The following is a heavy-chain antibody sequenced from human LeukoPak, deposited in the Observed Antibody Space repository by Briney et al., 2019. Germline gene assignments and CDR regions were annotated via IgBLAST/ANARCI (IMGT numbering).Heavy chain of an antibody. CDR3: AKTSYYYDSSGYPDYYYYYMDV. V-gene: IGHV3-30*18. CDR2: ISYDGSYK. Sequence: GGSLRLSCAASGFTFSSYGMHWVRQAPGKGLEWVAVISYDGSYKYYADSVKGRFTISRDNSKNTLYLQMNSLRAEDTAVYYCAKTSYYYDSSGYPDYYYYYMDVWGKGTTVTVSS. CDR1: GFTFSSYG. J-gene: IGHJ6*03. D-gene: IGHD3-22*01.